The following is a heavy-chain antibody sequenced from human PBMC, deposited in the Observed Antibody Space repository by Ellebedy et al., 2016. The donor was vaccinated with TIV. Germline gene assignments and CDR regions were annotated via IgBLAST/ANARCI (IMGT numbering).Heavy chain of an antibody. D-gene: IGHD1-26*01. CDR1: GFTLSRYW. V-gene: IGHV3-7*01. Sequence: GESLKISCSASGFTLSRYWMSWVRQAPGKGLDWVANINQDGSEKYYVDSVKGRFTISRDNAKNSLYLQMNSLRAEDTAVYYCASALIVGATGRDMEVWGQGTTVTVSS. CDR3: ASALIVGATGRDMEV. CDR2: INQDGSEK. J-gene: IGHJ6*02.